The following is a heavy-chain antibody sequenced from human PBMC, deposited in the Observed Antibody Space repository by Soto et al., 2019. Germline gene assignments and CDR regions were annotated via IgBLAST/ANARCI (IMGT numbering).Heavy chain of an antibody. CDR1: FSSYG. CDR2: ISYAGSNK. V-gene: IGHV3-30*18. D-gene: IGHD6-13*01. Sequence: FSSYGMHWVRQAPGKGLEWVAVISYAGSNKYYADSVKGRFTISRDNSKNTLYLQMNSLRAEDTAVYYFAKDGLCRSSAGTRSIFDFSGQGTLVTVAS. CDR3: AKDGLCRSSAGTRSIFDF. J-gene: IGHJ4*02.